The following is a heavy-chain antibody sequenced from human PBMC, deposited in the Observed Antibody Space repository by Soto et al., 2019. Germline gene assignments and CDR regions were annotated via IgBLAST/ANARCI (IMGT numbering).Heavy chain of an antibody. V-gene: IGHV4-39*01. CDR3: ARHYSSGSRNWFDP. Sequence: SETLSLTCSVSGGSINSSSYSWGWVRQPPGKGLEWIGSIYYSGSTYYNPSLRSRVTISVDTSKNQFSLKLSSVTAADTAVFYCARHYSSGSRNWFDPWGQGTLVTVSS. D-gene: IGHD6-19*01. CDR1: GGSINSSSYS. CDR2: IYYSGST. J-gene: IGHJ5*02.